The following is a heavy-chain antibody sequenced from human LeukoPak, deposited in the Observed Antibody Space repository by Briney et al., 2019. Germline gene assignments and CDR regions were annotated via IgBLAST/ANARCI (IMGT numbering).Heavy chain of an antibody. Sequence: PSETLSLTCTVSNSSISSDYHWGWIRQPPGKGLEWIGSIYHSGSTYYSPSLKSRVTISLDTSKNQFSLKLNSVTAADTAVYYCARDAIVVVTPHRYFDYWGQGTLVTVSS. CDR3: ARDAIVVVTPHRYFDY. CDR1: NSSISSDYH. J-gene: IGHJ4*02. D-gene: IGHD3-22*01. CDR2: IYHSGST. V-gene: IGHV4-38-2*02.